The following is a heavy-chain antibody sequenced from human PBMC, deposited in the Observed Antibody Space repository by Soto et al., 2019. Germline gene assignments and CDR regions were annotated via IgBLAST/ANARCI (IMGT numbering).Heavy chain of an antibody. D-gene: IGHD3-22*01. CDR3: ARSNKGRYLYDTGGYSPVDY. CDR1: GGSISSGDYY. V-gene: IGHV4-30-4*01. CDR2: IYYSGNT. J-gene: IGHJ4*02. Sequence: PSETLSLTCTVSGGSISSGDYYWSWIRQPPGKGLEWIGYIYYSGNTYYNPSLKSRVTISVDTSKNQFSLKLSSVTAADTAVYYCARSNKGRYLYDTGGYSPVDYWGQGTLVTVSS.